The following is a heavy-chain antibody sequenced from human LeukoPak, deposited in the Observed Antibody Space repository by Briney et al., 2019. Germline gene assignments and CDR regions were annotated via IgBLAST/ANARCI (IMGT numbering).Heavy chain of an antibody. CDR2: INHSGST. CDR1: GGSFSGYY. V-gene: IGHV4-34*01. CDR3: ASRPPRSRLDCSGGSCYPHFDY. D-gene: IGHD2-15*01. Sequence: PSETLSLTCAVYGGSFSGYYWSWIRQPPGKGLEWIGEINHSGSTNYNPSLKSRVTISVDTSKNQFSLKLSSVTAADTAVYYCASRPPRSRLDCSGGSCYPHFDYWGQGTLVTVSS. J-gene: IGHJ4*02.